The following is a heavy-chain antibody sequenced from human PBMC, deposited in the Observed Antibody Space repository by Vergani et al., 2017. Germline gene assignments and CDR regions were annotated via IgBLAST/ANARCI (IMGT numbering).Heavy chain of an antibody. Sequence: QLQLQESGPGLVKPSETLSLTCTVSGGSISSSSYYWGWFRQPPGKGLEWIGSIYYSGSTYYNPSLQSRLTISVDTSKNQFSLKLSSVTAADTAVYYCARCAPVVPAALVGYXFDYGGQGTLVTVSS. D-gene: IGHD2-2*01. CDR3: ARCAPVVPAALVGYXFDY. CDR2: IYYSGST. V-gene: IGHV4-39*01. CDR1: GGSISSSSYY. J-gene: IGHJ4*02.